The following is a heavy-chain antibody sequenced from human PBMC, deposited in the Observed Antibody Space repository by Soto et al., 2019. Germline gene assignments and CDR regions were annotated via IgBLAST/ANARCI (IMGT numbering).Heavy chain of an antibody. Sequence: SQTLSLTCAVSGGSMSSSNWWSWVRQPPGKGLEWIGEIYHSGSTNYNPSLKSRVTISVDQSKNQFSLKLSSVTAADTAVYYCASWKSEETRDYYYYGMDVWGQGTTVTVSS. CDR1: GGSMSSSNW. V-gene: IGHV4-4*02. CDR3: ASWKSEETRDYYYYGMDV. CDR2: IYHSGST. J-gene: IGHJ6*02. D-gene: IGHD1-1*01.